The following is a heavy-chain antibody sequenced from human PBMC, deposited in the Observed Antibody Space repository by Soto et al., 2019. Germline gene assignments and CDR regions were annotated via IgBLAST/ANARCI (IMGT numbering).Heavy chain of an antibody. CDR2: IYYSGST. J-gene: IGHJ5*02. CDR1: GGSISSGDYY. D-gene: IGHD3-10*01. Sequence: SETLSLTCTVSGGSISSGDYYWSWIRQPPGKGLEWIGYIYYSGSTYYSPSLKSRVTISVDTSKNQFSLKLSSVTAADTAVYYCARASEYYYGSGSPRWFDPWGQGTLVTVSS. V-gene: IGHV4-30-4*01. CDR3: ARASEYYYGSGSPRWFDP.